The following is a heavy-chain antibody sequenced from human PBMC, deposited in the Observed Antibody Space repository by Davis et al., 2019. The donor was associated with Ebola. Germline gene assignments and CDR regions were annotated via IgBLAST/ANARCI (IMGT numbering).Heavy chain of an antibody. CDR2: IYPGDSDT. CDR3: ARHRSSGWSSYDS. CDR1: GYSFTSYW. V-gene: IGHV5-51*01. J-gene: IGHJ4*02. Sequence: KVSCKGSGYSFTSYWIGWVRQMPGKGLEWMGIIYPGDSDTRYSPSFQGQVTISADKSISTAYLRWSSLKASDTAIYYCARHRSSGWSSYDSWGQGTLVTVSS. D-gene: IGHD6-19*01.